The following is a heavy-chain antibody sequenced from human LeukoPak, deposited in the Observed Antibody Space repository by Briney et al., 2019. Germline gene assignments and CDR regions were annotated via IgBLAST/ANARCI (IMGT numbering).Heavy chain of an antibody. D-gene: IGHD2-15*01. CDR3: ASRSSVAASGPG. V-gene: IGHV3-7*01. J-gene: IGHJ4*02. CDR1: GFTFSSYW. Sequence: GSLRLSCAASGFTFSSYWMSWVRQAPGKGLEWVANINQDGSEKYYVDSVKGRFTISRDNAKNSLHLQMSSLRAEDTALYYCASRSSVAASGPGWGQGTLVTVSS. CDR2: INQDGSEK.